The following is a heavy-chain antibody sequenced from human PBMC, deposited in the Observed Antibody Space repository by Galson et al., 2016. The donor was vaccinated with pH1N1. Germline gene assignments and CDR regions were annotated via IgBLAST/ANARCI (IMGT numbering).Heavy chain of an antibody. Sequence: PALVKPTQTLTLTCTFSGFSFTTTGVYVGWIRQPPGKAREWLAVIYWDGDKRYSPSLENRVTIAQVTSKNQVVLTVSNMSPGDTATYYCAHGPYSSSSVGDRGYWGQGTPVSVSS. D-gene: IGHD6-6*01. CDR1: GFSFTTTGVY. CDR2: IYWDGDK. V-gene: IGHV2-5*02. J-gene: IGHJ4*02. CDR3: AHGPYSSSSVGDRGY.